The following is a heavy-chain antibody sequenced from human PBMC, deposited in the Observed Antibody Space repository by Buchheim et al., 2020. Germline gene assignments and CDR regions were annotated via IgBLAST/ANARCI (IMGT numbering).Heavy chain of an antibody. CDR1: GYTFTSYD. Sequence: QVQLVQSGAEVKKPGASVKVSCKASGYTFTSYDINWVRQATGQGLEWMGWINPNSGGTNYAQKFQGRVTMTRDTSISTAYMELSRLRSDDTAVYYCARDYDFWSGLTTYFDLWGRGTL. J-gene: IGHJ2*01. CDR2: INPNSGGT. CDR3: ARDYDFWSGLTTYFDL. D-gene: IGHD3-3*01. V-gene: IGHV1-2*02.